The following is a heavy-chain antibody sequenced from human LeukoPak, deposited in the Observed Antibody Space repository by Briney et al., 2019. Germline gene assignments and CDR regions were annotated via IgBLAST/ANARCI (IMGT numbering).Heavy chain of an antibody. Sequence: PSQTLSLTCAVSGGSISSGGYSWSWIRQPPGKGLEWIGYIYYSRSTYYNPSLKSRVTISVDRSKNQFSPKLSSVTAADTAVYYCTKGDKGAFDIWGQGTMVTVSS. V-gene: IGHV4-30-2*01. CDR2: IYYSRST. CDR1: GGSISSGGYS. CDR3: TKGDKGAFDI. J-gene: IGHJ3*02. D-gene: IGHD5-24*01.